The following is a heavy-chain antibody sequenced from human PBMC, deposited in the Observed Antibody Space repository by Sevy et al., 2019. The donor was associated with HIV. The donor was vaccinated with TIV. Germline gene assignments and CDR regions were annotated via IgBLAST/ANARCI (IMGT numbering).Heavy chain of an antibody. CDR2: INSNGSNT. D-gene: IGHD3-10*01. CDR3: GREMISMVPGVPDAFDI. Sequence: GGSLRLSCAASGFTFSTYWMHWVRQAPGKGLVWVSRINSNGSNTNYADSVKGRFTTPRDNAKNTLYLQMNSLRADDTALYYCGREMISMVPGVPDAFDIWGQGTMVTVSS. CDR1: GFTFSTYW. J-gene: IGHJ3*02. V-gene: IGHV3-74*01.